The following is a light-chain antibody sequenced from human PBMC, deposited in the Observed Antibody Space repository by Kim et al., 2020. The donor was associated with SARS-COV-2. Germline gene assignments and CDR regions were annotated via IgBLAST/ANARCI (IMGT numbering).Light chain of an antibody. CDR2: DAS. CDR3: QHHSNWLWT. J-gene: IGKJ1*01. Sequence: EIVLTQSPATLSLSPGERATLSCRASQSISSYLAWHQQKPGQAPRLLIYDASKRATGIPDRFSGSGSGTDFTLTISSLEPEDFALYYCQHHSNWLWTFGQGTKLEI. CDR1: QSISSY. V-gene: IGKV3-11*01.